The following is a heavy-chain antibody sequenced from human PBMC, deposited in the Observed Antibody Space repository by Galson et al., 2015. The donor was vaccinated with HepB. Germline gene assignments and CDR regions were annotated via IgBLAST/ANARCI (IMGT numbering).Heavy chain of an antibody. Sequence: SLRLSCAASGPAFSSHGMHWVRQAPGKGLEWVALIWFVGSKDYYADSVKGRFTISRDNSNNMLYLQMNNLRVEDTAVYYCARYYGDYRAFDYWGQGTLVSVSS. J-gene: IGHJ4*02. CDR1: GPAFSSHG. CDR3: ARYYGDYRAFDY. V-gene: IGHV3-33*01. CDR2: IWFVGSKD. D-gene: IGHD4-17*01.